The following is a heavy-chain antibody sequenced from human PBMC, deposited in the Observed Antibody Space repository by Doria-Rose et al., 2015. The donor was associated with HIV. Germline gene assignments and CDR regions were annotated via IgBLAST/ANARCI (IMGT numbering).Heavy chain of an antibody. CDR3: ARVDTSFED. D-gene: IGHD5-18*01. CDR2: IYTSGST. Sequence: QVQLQESGPGLVKPSQTLSLTCTVSGGSISNGSYYWSWIRQPAGKGLEWIGRIYTSGSTNYNPSLKSRVTIPVDTPKTRFSLKRSSGTAADTAVYYCARVDTSFEDWGQGTLVTVSS. J-gene: IGHJ4*02. V-gene: IGHV4-61*02. CDR1: GGSISNGSYY.